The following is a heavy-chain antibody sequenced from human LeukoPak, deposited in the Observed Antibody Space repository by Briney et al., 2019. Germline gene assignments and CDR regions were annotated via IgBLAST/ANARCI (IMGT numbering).Heavy chain of an antibody. Sequence: GGSLKLSCAASGFTFSSYGMHWVRQAPGKGLERVAFIRYDGSNKYYADSVKGRFTISRDNSKNTLYLQMNSLRAEDTAVYYCAKLRGYVWGSYRKNDAFDIWGQGTMVTVSS. CDR2: IRYDGSNK. D-gene: IGHD3-16*02. CDR3: AKLRGYVWGSYRKNDAFDI. CDR1: GFTFSSYG. J-gene: IGHJ3*02. V-gene: IGHV3-30*02.